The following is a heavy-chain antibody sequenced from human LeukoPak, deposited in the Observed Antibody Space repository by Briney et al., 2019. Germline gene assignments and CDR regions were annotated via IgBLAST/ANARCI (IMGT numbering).Heavy chain of an antibody. Sequence: GGSLRLSCTASGFTFRNYWMGWVRQTPEKGLEWVANIRQDGGKKDYVASVKGRFTISRDNAKNSLYLQMNSLRAEDTAVYYCARYYYASAFDYWGQGTLVTVSS. CDR3: ARYYYASAFDY. V-gene: IGHV3-7*01. J-gene: IGHJ4*02. D-gene: IGHD3-10*01. CDR2: IRQDGGKK. CDR1: GFTFRNYW.